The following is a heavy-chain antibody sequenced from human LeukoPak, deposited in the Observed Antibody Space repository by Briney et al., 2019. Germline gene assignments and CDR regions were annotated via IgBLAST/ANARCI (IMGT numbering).Heavy chain of an antibody. J-gene: IGHJ4*02. CDR1: GFTFSSYS. D-gene: IGHD5-24*01. Sequence: GGSLRLSCAASGFTFSSYSMNWVRQAPGKGLEWVSSISSSSSYIYYADSVKGRFTISRDNAKNSLYLQMNSLRAEDTAVYYCARAGRRDGYRIAFDYWGQGTLVTVSS. CDR3: ARAGRRDGYRIAFDY. CDR2: ISSSSSYI. V-gene: IGHV3-21*01.